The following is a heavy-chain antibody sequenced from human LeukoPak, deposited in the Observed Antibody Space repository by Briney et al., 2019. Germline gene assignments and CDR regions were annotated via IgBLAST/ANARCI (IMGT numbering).Heavy chain of an antibody. CDR1: GFTVSSND. V-gene: IGHV3-53*01. CDR2: IYSGADT. Sequence: GGSLRLSCAASGFTVSSNDMSWVRQAPGKGLEWVSLIYSGADTYYADSVKGRFTISRDISKNTVYFQMDSLRAEDTAVYYCASLIRGAFDVWGQGTMVTVSS. CDR3: ASLIRGAFDV. D-gene: IGHD3-10*01. J-gene: IGHJ3*01.